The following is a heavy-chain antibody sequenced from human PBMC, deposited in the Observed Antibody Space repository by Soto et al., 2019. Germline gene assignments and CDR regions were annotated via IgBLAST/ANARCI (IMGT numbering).Heavy chain of an antibody. Sequence: QLQLQESGSGLVKPSQTLSLTCAVSGGSISSGGYSWSWIRQPPGKGLEWIGYIYHSGSTYYNPALKSRGTISVDRSKNQFSLKLSSVTAADTAVYYCARADVVVVAAPGHFDLWGRGTLVTVSS. V-gene: IGHV4-30-2*01. D-gene: IGHD2-15*01. J-gene: IGHJ2*01. CDR3: ARADVVVVAAPGHFDL. CDR2: IYHSGST. CDR1: GGSISSGGYS.